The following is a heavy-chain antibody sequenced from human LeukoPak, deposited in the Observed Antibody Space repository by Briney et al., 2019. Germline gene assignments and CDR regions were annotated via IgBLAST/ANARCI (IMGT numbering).Heavy chain of an antibody. CDR1: GYTFTSYG. J-gene: IGHJ4*02. CDR2: ISAYNGNT. V-gene: IGHV1-18*01. D-gene: IGHD1-14*01. CDR3: AREPDHAGIDY. Sequence: GASVKVSCKASGYTFTSYGISWVRQAPGQGLEWMGWISAYNGNTNYAQKLQGRVTMTTDTSTSTAYMELRSLRFDDTAVYYYAREPDHAGIDYWGQGTLVTVSS.